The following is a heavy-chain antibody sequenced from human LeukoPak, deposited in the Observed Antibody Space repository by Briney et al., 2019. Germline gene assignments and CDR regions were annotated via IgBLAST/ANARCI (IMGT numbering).Heavy chain of an antibody. CDR3: ARGRYSNDY. CDR2: IKQDRSEK. D-gene: IGHD5-18*01. V-gene: IGHV3-7*04. J-gene: IGHJ4*02. Sequence: GGSLRLSCAASGFTFSNYWMSWVRQAPGKGLEWVANIKQDRSEKYYVDSVKGRFTISRDNAKNSLYLQMNSLRAEDTAVYYCARGRYSNDYWGQGTLVTVSS. CDR1: GFTFSNYW.